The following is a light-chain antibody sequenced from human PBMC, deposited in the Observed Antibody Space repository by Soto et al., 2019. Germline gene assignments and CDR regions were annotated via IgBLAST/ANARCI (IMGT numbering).Light chain of an antibody. J-gene: IGLJ1*01. CDR1: SSDVGGYNY. CDR3: SSYAGTNNLGV. Sequence: QSALTQPPSASGSPGQSVTISCTGTSSDVGGYNYVSWYQQHPGKATKLMIYEVSKRPSGVPDRFSGSKSGNTASLTVSGLHAEDEADYYCSSYAGTNNLGVFGTGTKLTVL. CDR2: EVS. V-gene: IGLV2-8*01.